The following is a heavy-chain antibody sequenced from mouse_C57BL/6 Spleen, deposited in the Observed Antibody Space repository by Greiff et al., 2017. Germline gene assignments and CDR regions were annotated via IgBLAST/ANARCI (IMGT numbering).Heavy chain of an antibody. CDR2: IDPNSGGT. CDR1: GYTFTSYW. V-gene: IGHV1-72*01. D-gene: IGHD2-4*01. J-gene: IGHJ4*01. Sequence: QVQLQQPGAELVKPGASVKLSCKASGYTFTSYWMHWVKQRPGRGLEWIGRIDPNSGGTKYNEKFKSKATLTVDKPSSTAYMQISSLTSEDSAVYYCAMGDYDRGNAMDYWGQGTSVTVSS. CDR3: AMGDYDRGNAMDY.